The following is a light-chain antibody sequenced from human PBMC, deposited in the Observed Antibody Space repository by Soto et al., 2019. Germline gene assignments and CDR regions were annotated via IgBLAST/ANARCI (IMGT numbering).Light chain of an antibody. CDR3: VAWDANLNGWV. V-gene: IGLV1-44*01. J-gene: IGLJ3*02. CDR1: TSNVESET. Sequence: QSVLTQPPSASGAPGQSVTIACSGSTSNVESETVNWYQQLPGTAPKLVVFSNNRRPSAVPDRFSASKSGTSASLAISNLQPEDEADYYCVAWDANLNGWVFGGGTKLTFL. CDR2: SNN.